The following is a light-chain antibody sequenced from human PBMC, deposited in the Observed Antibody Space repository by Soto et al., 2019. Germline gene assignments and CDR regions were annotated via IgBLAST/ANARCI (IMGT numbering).Light chain of an antibody. CDR3: QHYGSSPPYT. J-gene: IGKJ2*01. V-gene: IGKV3-20*01. CDR1: QSVSRSY. CDR2: GAS. Sequence: EIVLTQSPGTLSLSPGERATLSCRASQSVSRSYLAWYQHKPGQAPRLLIFGASSRATGIPDRFSGSGSGTDVTLTVSRLEPEDFAVYYCQHYGSSPPYTFGQGTKLEIK.